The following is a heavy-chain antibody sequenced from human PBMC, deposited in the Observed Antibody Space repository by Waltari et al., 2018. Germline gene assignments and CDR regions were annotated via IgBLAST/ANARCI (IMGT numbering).Heavy chain of an antibody. Sequence: EVHLVESGGGLVQPGGSLRLSCVASGFTFSSFEMNWVRQAQGKGLEWISYISSSGGIIYYADSVKGRFTISRDNAKNSLYLQMNSLRAEDTAVYYCASHGGYYYEKSQGDWWGQGTLVTVSS. J-gene: IGHJ4*02. D-gene: IGHD3-22*01. CDR2: ISSSGGII. V-gene: IGHV3-48*03. CDR1: GFTFSSFE. CDR3: ASHGGYYYEKSQGDW.